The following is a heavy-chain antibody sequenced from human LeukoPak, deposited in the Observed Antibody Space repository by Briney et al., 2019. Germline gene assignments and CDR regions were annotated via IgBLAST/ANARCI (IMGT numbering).Heavy chain of an antibody. V-gene: IGHV3-48*04. D-gene: IGHD1-26*01. CDR3: ARDLSGSYLPDY. Sequence: GGSLRLPCAASGFTFNSYSLSWVRQAPGKGLEWISYINHKSTTIYDADSVKGRFTISRDNAKNSLYLQMNSLRAEDTAVYYCARDLSGSYLPDYWGQGTLVTVSS. J-gene: IGHJ4*02. CDR1: GFTFNSYS. CDR2: INHKSTTI.